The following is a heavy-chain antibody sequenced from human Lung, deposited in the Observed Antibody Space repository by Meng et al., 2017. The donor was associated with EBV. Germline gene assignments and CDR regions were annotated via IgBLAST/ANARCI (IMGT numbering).Heavy chain of an antibody. V-gene: IGHV1-18*01. CDR2: ISAYNGNT. D-gene: IGHD2-2*01. CDR3: ARFYCSSTSFPHVLFDY. J-gene: IGHJ4*02. Sequence: GVGVTQPWASGKGPRRASGFNFTGVAFIWVRKAPGKGLQYKGWISAYNGNTTLAQELQGRVTMTTDTSTSTAYMELRSLRFDDTAVYYCARFYCSSTSFPHVLFDYWGQGTLVTVSS. CDR1: GFNFTGVA.